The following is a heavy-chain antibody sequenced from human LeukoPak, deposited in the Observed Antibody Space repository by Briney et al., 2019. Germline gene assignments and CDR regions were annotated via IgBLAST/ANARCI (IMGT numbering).Heavy chain of an antibody. Sequence: GGSLRLSCAASGFTFSSYAMSWVRQAPGKGLEWVSAISGSGGSTYYADSVRGRFTISRDNSKNTLYLQMNSPRAEDTAVYYCAKDGGDSSGYYYYYYGMDVWGQGTTVTVSS. CDR1: GFTFSSYA. V-gene: IGHV3-23*01. D-gene: IGHD3-22*01. CDR2: ISGSGGST. J-gene: IGHJ6*02. CDR3: AKDGGDSSGYYYYYYGMDV.